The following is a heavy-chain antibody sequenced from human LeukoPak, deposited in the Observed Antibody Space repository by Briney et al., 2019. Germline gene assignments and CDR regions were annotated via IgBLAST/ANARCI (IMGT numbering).Heavy chain of an antibody. V-gene: IGHV3-21*01. Sequence: GGSLRLSCAASGFTFSSYSMSWVRQAPGKGLEWVSSISSSSSYIYYADSVKGRFAISRDNAKNSLYLQMNSLRAEDTAVYYCAREGGDATDYWGQGTLVTVSS. CDR2: ISSSSSYI. CDR3: AREGGDATDY. D-gene: IGHD3-16*01. CDR1: GFTFSSYS. J-gene: IGHJ4*02.